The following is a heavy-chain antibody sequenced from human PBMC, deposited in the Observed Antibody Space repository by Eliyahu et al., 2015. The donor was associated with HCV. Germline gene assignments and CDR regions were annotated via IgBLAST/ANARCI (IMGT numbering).Heavy chain of an antibody. CDR3: TRAVYHDY. J-gene: IGHJ4*02. V-gene: IGHV3-49*04. CDR2: IRSKAYGXTT. Sequence: EVQLVESGGGLVQPGRSXXLSCTASGFTXXDYAMSWVRXAPGKGLEWVGFIRSKAYGXTTEYAASVKGRFTISRDDSKSIAYLQMNSLKTEDTAVYYCTRAVYHDYWGQGTLVTVSS. CDR1: GFTXXDYA. D-gene: IGHD2-2*02.